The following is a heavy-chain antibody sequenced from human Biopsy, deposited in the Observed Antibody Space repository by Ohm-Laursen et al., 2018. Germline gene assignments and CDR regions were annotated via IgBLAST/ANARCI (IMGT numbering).Heavy chain of an antibody. CDR1: GFTFSSYA. J-gene: IGHJ6*02. CDR2: ITSSGDTT. CDR3: ARDGAAGYGLDV. V-gene: IGHV3-23*01. D-gene: IGHD6-25*01. Sequence: SLRLSCAASGFTFSSYAMSWVRQAPGKGLEWVSAITSSGDTTYYSDSVKGRFTISRGNSKNTLYLQMNSLRAEDTAVYYCARDGAAGYGLDVWGQGTTVTVSS.